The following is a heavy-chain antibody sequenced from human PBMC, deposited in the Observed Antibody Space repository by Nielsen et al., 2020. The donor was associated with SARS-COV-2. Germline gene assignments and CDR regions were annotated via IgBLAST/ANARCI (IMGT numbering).Heavy chain of an antibody. Sequence: RQAPGKGLEWIGSIYYSGSTNYNPSLKSRVTISVDTSKSQFSLKLSSVTAADTAVYYCARDLMKYCSGGSCYSDAFDIWGQGTMVTVSS. CDR2: IYYSGST. V-gene: IGHV4-39*07. J-gene: IGHJ3*02. CDR3: ARDLMKYCSGGSCYSDAFDI. D-gene: IGHD2-15*01.